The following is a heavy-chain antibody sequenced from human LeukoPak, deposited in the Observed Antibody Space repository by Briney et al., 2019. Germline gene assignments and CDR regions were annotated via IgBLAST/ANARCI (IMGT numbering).Heavy chain of an antibody. CDR3: AHSFLYGSGSYYADY. CDR1: GFSLSTSGVG. J-gene: IGHJ4*02. CDR2: IYWDDDK. V-gene: IGHV2-5*02. Sequence: SGPTLVKPTQTLTLTCTFSGFSLSTSGVGVGWIRQPPGKALEWLALIYWDDDKRYSPSPKSRLTITKDTSKNQVVLTMTNMDPVDTATYYCAHSFLYGSGSYYADYWGQGTLVTVSS. D-gene: IGHD3-10*01.